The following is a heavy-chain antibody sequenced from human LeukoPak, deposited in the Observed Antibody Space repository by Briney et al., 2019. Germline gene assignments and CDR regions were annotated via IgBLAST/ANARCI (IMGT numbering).Heavy chain of an antibody. CDR1: GGSISSSSYY. D-gene: IGHD4-17*01. V-gene: IGHV4-39*07. CDR2: IYYSGST. Sequence: SETLSLTCTVSGGSISSSSYYWGWIRQPPGKGLEWIGSIYYSGSTYYNPSLKSRVTMSVDTSKNQFSLKLSSVTAADTAVYYCARDCDAGTTVTTSWFDPWGQGTLVTVSS. CDR3: ARDCDAGTTVTTSWFDP. J-gene: IGHJ5*02.